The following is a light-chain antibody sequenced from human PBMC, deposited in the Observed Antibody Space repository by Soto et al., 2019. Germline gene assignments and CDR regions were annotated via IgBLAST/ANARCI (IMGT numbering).Light chain of an antibody. J-gene: IGKJ1*01. Sequence: EIVLTQSPGTLSVSPGERATLSCRASQTISSSYLAWYRQKPGQAPSLLIYGTYSRATGIPDRSSGSGSGTDFTLTISRLEPEDSAIYYCQQYGSWTFGQGTKVEIK. CDR1: QTISSSY. CDR3: QQYGSWT. CDR2: GTY. V-gene: IGKV3-20*01.